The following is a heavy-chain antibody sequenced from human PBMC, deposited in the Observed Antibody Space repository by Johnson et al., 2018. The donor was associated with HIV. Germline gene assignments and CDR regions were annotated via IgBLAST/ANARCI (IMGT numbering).Heavy chain of an antibody. V-gene: IGHV3-30*04. Sequence: QVQLVESGGGVVQPGGSLRLSCAASGFTFSSYAMHWVRQAPGKGLEWVAVISYDGSNKYYADSVKGRFTISRDNAKNSLYLQMNSLSAEDTALYYCAREEARLRAFDIWGQGTMVTVSS. CDR3: AREEARLRAFDI. CDR1: GFTFSSYA. CDR2: ISYDGSNK. J-gene: IGHJ3*02.